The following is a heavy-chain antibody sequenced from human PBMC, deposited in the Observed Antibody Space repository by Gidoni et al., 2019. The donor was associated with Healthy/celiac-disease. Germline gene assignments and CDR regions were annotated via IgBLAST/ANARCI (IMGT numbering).Heavy chain of an antibody. J-gene: IGHJ4*02. CDR2: SSGSGGST. CDR3: AKIWGVGLLPSFDY. D-gene: IGHD1-26*01. V-gene: IGHV3-23*04. CDR1: GFTFSSYA. Sequence: EVQLVGSGGGLVQPGGSLRLSCAASGFTFSSYAMSWVRQASGRGLAWVSASSGSGGSTYYADSVKGRCTISRDNSKNTLYLKMNSLRAEDTAVYYCAKIWGVGLLPSFDYWGQGTLVTVSS.